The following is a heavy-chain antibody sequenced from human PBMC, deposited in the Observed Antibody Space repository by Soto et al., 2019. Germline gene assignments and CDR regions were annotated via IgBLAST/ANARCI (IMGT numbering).Heavy chain of an antibody. J-gene: IGHJ3*02. V-gene: IGHV1-46*01. Sequence: GASVKVSCKASGYTFTSYYMHWVRQAPGQGLEWMGIINPSGGSTSYAQKFQGRVTMTRDTSTSTVYMELSSLRSEDTAVYYCATGACSSTSCYDAFDIWGQGTMVTVSS. CDR1: GYTFTSYY. CDR3: ATGACSSTSCYDAFDI. CDR2: INPSGGST. D-gene: IGHD2-2*01.